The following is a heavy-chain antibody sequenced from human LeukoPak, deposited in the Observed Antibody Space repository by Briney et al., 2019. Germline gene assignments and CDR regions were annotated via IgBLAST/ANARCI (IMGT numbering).Heavy chain of an antibody. CDR2: MNPNSGNR. V-gene: IGHV1-8*01. Sequence: ASVKVSCKASGYTFTSYDINWVRQATGQGLEWMGWMNPNSGNRGYAQKFQGRVTMTRSTSISTAYMELSSLRSEDSAVYYCARATTIAVVGLWYFDLWGRGTLVTVSS. CDR1: GYTFTSYD. D-gene: IGHD6-19*01. CDR3: ARATTIAVVGLWYFDL. J-gene: IGHJ2*01.